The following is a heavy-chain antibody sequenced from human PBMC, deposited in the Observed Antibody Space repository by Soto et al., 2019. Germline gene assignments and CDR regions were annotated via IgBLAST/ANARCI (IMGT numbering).Heavy chain of an antibody. J-gene: IGHJ4*02. D-gene: IGHD2-15*01. CDR3: ARDGGVAATLANYFDY. CDR1: GFTFNSYS. V-gene: IGHV3-21*01. CDR2: MSRSSRYI. Sequence: GGSLRLSCAASGFTFNSYSMNWVRQAPGKGLEWVSSMSRSSRYIYYADSVKGRFTISRDNAGNSVYLQMNSLRAEDTAVYYCARDGGVAATLANYFDYWGQGTLVTVSS.